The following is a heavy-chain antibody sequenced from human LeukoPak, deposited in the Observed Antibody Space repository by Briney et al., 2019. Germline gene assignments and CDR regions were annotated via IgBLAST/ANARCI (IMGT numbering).Heavy chain of an antibody. J-gene: IGHJ4*02. CDR1: GFTFSSYG. V-gene: IGHV3-30*02. D-gene: IGHD2-2*01. CDR2: IWYDGCNK. Sequence: GGSLRLSCAASGFTFSSYGMHWVRQAPGKGLEWVAIIWYDGCNKYYVDSVKGRFTISRDNSTDTLWLQMDSLRTEDTAVYYCAKGPLRGTAAAIDYWGQGTLVTVSS. CDR3: AKGPLRGTAAAIDY.